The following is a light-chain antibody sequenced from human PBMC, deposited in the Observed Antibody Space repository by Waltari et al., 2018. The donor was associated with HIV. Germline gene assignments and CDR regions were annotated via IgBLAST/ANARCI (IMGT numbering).Light chain of an antibody. Sequence: QSVVTQPPSASGTPGQNISISCSGDISNLGGNFVYWYQQRPGTAPRRLIYRNDQRPSGVPDRFSGSKSATSASLAISGLRSDDEGDYHCSTWDTSMSQWVFGGGTKVTVL. CDR3: STWDTSMSQWV. J-gene: IGLJ3*02. CDR1: ISNLGGNF. V-gene: IGLV1-47*01. CDR2: RND.